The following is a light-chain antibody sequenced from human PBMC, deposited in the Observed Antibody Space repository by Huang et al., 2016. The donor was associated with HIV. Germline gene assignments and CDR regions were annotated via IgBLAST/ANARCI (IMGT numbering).Light chain of an antibody. CDR3: QQCGGSPYT. CDR2: GAS. V-gene: IGKV3-20*01. Sequence: EIVLTQSPDTLSLSPGERATLSCRASQNVSSNCLAWYQQKPGQAPRLLIFGASRRATGIPDRFRGSGSGTDCTLTISRLEPEDFAVYYCQQCGGSPYTFGQGTKLEIK. J-gene: IGKJ2*01. CDR1: QNVSSNC.